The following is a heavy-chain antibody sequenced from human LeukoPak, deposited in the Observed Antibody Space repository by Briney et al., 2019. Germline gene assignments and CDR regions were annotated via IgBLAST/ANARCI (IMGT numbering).Heavy chain of an antibody. CDR1: GYTFTSYG. CDR2: ISAYGGNI. CDR3: ARMGDYHLVSFFDY. D-gene: IGHD4/OR15-4a*01. Sequence: ASVKVSCKSSGYTFTSYGFSWVRQAPGQGLEWMGWISAYGGNIKYAQKFQARVTMTTDTSTSTVYMELRSLRSDDTAVYYCARMGDYHLVSFFDYWGQGTLVTVSS. V-gene: IGHV1-18*01. J-gene: IGHJ4*02.